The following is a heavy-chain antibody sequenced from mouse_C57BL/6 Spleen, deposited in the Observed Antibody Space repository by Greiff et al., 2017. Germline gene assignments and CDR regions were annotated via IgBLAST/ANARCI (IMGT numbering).Heavy chain of an antibody. CDR2: ISSGGSYT. V-gene: IGHV5-6*01. CDR1: GFTFSSYG. Sequence: EVKLMESGGDLVKPGGSLKLSCAASGFTFSSYGMSWFRQTPDKRLEWVATISSGGSYTYYPDSVKGRFTISRDNAKNTLYLQMSSLKSEDTAMYYCARPRLITTVVEGGFAYWGQGTLVTVSA. CDR3: ARPRLITTVVEGGFAY. J-gene: IGHJ3*01. D-gene: IGHD1-1*01.